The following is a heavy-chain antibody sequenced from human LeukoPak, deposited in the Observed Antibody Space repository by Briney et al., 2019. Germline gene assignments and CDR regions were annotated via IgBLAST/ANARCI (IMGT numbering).Heavy chain of an antibody. CDR2: ISGSGGST. CDR1: GFTFSSYA. Sequence: GALRLSCAASGFTFSSYAMSWVRQAPGKGLEWVSAISGSGGSTYYADSVKGRFTISRDNSKNTLYLQMNSLRAEDTAVYYCAPIPIAVNWNYEAPADYWGQGTLVTVSS. V-gene: IGHV3-23*01. D-gene: IGHD1-7*01. J-gene: IGHJ4*02. CDR3: APIPIAVNWNYEAPADY.